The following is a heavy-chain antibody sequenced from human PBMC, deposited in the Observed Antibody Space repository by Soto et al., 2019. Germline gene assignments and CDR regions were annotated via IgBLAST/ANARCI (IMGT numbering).Heavy chain of an antibody. J-gene: IGHJ6*02. V-gene: IGHV1-8*01. D-gene: IGHD2-2*01. CDR2: MNPNSGNT. CDR3: AREGRYCSSTSCYLFHYYYYGMDV. Sequence: ASVKVSCKASGYTFTSYDINWVRQATGQGLEWMGWMNPNSGNTGYAQKFQGRVTMTRKTSISTAYMELSSLRSEDTAVYYCAREGRYCSSTSCYLFHYYYYGMDVWGQGTTVTVSS. CDR1: GYTFTSYD.